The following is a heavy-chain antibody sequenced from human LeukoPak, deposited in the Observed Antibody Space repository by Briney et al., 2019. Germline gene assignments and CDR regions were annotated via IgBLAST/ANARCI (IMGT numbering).Heavy chain of an antibody. CDR1: GGSINGYY. V-gene: IGHV4-59*01. CDR2: IYYSGNT. CDR3: ARDLSHDSSGYIDY. Sequence: PSETLSLTCTVSGGSINGYYWSWIRQPPGKGLEWIGYIYYSGNTNYNPSLKSRATISVDTSKNQFSPKLSSVTAADTAVYYCARDLSHDSSGYIDYWGQGTLVTVSS. D-gene: IGHD3-22*01. J-gene: IGHJ4*02.